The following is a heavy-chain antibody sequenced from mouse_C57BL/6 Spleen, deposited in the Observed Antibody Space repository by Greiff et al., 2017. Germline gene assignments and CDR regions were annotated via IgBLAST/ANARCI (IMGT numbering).Heavy chain of an antibody. D-gene: IGHD3-1*01. CDR2: ISYDGSN. CDR3: AREDRGTYFDY. CDR1: GYSITSGYY. J-gene: IGHJ2*01. Sequence: DVKLQESGPGLVKPSQSLSLTCSVTGYSITSGYYWNWIRQFPGNKLEWMGYISYDGSNNYNPSLKNRISITRDTSQNQFFLKLNSVTTEDTATYYCAREDRGTYFDYWGQGTTLTVSS. V-gene: IGHV3-6*01.